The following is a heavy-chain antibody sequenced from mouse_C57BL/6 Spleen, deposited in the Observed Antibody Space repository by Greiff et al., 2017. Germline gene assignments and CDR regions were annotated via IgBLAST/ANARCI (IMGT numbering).Heavy chain of an antibody. Sequence: QVQLHQPGAELVNPGASVQLSCKASGYTFTSSWMHWVKQTPGRGLEWIGRIDPNSGGTKYNEKFKSKATMTVAKPSSTAYRQLSSLKSEDSAVYYCALITTVPNYFDYWGQGTTLTVSS. V-gene: IGHV1-72*01. CDR2: IDPNSGGT. CDR3: ALITTVPNYFDY. J-gene: IGHJ2*01. CDR1: GYTFTSSW. D-gene: IGHD1-1*01.